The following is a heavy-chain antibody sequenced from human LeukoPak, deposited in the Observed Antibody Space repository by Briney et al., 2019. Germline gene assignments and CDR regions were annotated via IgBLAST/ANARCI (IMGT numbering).Heavy chain of an antibody. CDR2: INHSGST. J-gene: IGHJ6*03. D-gene: IGHD3-22*01. CDR1: GGSFSGYY. Sequence: PSETLSLTCAVYGGSFSGYYWSWIRQPPGKGLEWIGEINHSGSTNYNPSLKSRVTISVDTSKNQFSLKLNSVTAADTAVYYCARSSEGRYYYDSSGYSYYYYMDVWGKGTTVTISS. CDR3: ARSSEGRYYYDSSGYSYYYYMDV. V-gene: IGHV4-34*01.